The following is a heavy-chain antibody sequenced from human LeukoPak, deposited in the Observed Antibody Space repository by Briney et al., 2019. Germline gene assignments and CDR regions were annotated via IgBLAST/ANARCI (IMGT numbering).Heavy chain of an antibody. CDR2: ISYDGSNE. D-gene: IGHD5-24*01. V-gene: IGHV3-30*04. Sequence: GGSLRLSCAASGFTFSSYVMHWVRQAPGKGLEWVAIISYDGSNEYYADSVKGRFTISRDNAKNTLYLQMNSLRAEDTAVYYCARGGDGYNRWAFDIWGQGTMVTVSS. CDR3: ARGGDGYNRWAFDI. CDR1: GFTFSSYV. J-gene: IGHJ3*02.